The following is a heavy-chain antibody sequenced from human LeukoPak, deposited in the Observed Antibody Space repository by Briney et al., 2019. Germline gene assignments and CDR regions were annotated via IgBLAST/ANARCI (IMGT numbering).Heavy chain of an antibody. CDR2: ISGSGGST. CDR3: AKLDNYGGNSNDDY. J-gene: IGHJ4*02. V-gene: IGHV3-23*01. CDR1: GFTFSSYA. Sequence: PGGSLRLSCAASGFTFSSYAMSWVRQAPGKGLEWVSAISGSGGSTYYADSVKGRFTISRDNSKNTLYLQMNSLRAEDTAVYYCAKLDNYGGNSNDDYWGQGTLVTVSS. D-gene: IGHD4-23*01.